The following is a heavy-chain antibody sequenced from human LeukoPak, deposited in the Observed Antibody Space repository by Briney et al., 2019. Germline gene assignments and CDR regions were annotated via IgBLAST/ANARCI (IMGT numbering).Heavy chain of an antibody. CDR1: GFTFDDYG. CDR2: INWNGGST. J-gene: IGHJ3*02. Sequence: GGSLRLSCAASGFTFDDYGMSWVRHAPGKGLEWVSGINWNGGSTGYADSVKGRFTISRDNAKNSLYLQMNSLRAEGTALYYCARGANVHYYYDSRGIAAFDIWGQGTMVTVSS. V-gene: IGHV3-20*04. D-gene: IGHD3-22*01. CDR3: ARGANVHYYYDSRGIAAFDI.